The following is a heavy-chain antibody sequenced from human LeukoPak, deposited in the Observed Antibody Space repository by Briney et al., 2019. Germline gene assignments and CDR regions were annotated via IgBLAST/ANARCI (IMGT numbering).Heavy chain of an antibody. Sequence: GGSLRLSCAASGFTFSSYWMSWVRQAPGKGLEWVANVRQDGSEKYYVDSVKGRFTISRDNAKNSLYLQMNSLRAEDTAVYYCAKDPNSGGWSFDHWGQGTLVTVSS. CDR3: AKDPNSGGWSFDH. J-gene: IGHJ4*02. CDR2: VRQDGSEK. D-gene: IGHD6-19*01. CDR1: GFTFSSYW. V-gene: IGHV3-7*01.